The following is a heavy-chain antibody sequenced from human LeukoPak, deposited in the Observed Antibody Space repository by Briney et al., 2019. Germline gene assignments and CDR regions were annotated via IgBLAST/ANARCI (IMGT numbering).Heavy chain of an antibody. V-gene: IGHV3-48*03. CDR1: GFTFGSYE. Sequence: GGSLRLSCEASGFTFGSYEMNWVRQAPGKGLEWVSYISSFGSTIYYADSVKGRFTVSRDNAKNSLYLQMNSLRAEDTAVYYCAGSAYYRDFDYWGQGTLVTVSS. J-gene: IGHJ4*02. CDR2: ISSFGSTI. CDR3: AGSAYYRDFDY. D-gene: IGHD3-22*01.